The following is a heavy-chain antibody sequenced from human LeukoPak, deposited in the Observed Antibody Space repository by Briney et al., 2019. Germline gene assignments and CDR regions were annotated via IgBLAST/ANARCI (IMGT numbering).Heavy chain of an antibody. CDR2: IYYSGST. V-gene: IGHV4-39*07. J-gene: IGHJ4*02. CDR1: GGSISSSSYY. D-gene: IGHD5-18*01. CDR3: ARDDFGFFGHSYGAFDY. Sequence: PSETLSLTCTVSGGSISSSSYYWGWIRQPPGKGLEWIGSIYYSGSTYYNPSLKSRVTISVDTSKNQFSLKLSSVTAADTAVYYCARDDFGFFGHSYGAFDYWGQGTLVTVSS.